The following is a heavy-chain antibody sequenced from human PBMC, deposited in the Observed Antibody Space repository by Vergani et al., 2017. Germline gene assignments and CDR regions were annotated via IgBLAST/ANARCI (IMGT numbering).Heavy chain of an antibody. CDR3: ARENKQLRPRACDL. Sequence: QVQLQESGPGLVKPSQTLSLTCTVSGASINNDFYYWHWIRQPAGKGLELIGRIYVSGITDDNSSLQSRVSMSVDTSKNPFSLTLTSVTAADTAFYYGARENKQLRPRACDLWGQGTMVTVSS. D-gene: IGHD4-23*01. CDR1: GASINNDFYY. CDR2: IYVSGIT. V-gene: IGHV4-61*02. J-gene: IGHJ3*01.